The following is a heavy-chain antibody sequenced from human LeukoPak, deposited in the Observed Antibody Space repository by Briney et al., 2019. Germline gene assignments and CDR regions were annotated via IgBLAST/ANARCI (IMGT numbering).Heavy chain of an antibody. CDR1: GGTFSSYA. CDR3: AREEAGTYGFQY. D-gene: IGHD3-10*01. J-gene: IGHJ4*02. CDR2: IIPILGIA. Sequence: SVKVSCKASGGTFSSYAISWVRQAPGQGLEWMGRIIPILGIANYAQKFQGRVTITADKSTSTAYMELSGLRSEDTAVYYCAREEAGTYGFQYWGQGTLVTVSS. V-gene: IGHV1-69*04.